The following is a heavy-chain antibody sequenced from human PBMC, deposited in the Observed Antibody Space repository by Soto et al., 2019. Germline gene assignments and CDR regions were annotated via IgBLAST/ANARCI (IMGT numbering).Heavy chain of an antibody. Sequence: GGSLRLSCAASGFTFSSYAMSWVRQAPGKGLEWVSAISGSGGSTYYADSVKGRFTISRDNSKNTLYLQMNSLRAEDTAVYYCAKDLIRDMIVVVTELGENWFDPWGQGTLVTVSS. CDR2: ISGSGGST. CDR1: GFTFSSYA. V-gene: IGHV3-23*01. J-gene: IGHJ5*02. D-gene: IGHD3-22*01. CDR3: AKDLIRDMIVVVTELGENWFDP.